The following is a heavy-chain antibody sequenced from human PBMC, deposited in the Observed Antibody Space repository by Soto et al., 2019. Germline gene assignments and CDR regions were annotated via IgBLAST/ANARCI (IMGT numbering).Heavy chain of an antibody. D-gene: IGHD2-8*01. CDR1: GFTFSSYA. CDR2: ISYDGSNK. Sequence: PGGSLRLSCAASGFTFSSYAMHWVRQAPGKGLEWVAVISYDGSNKYYADSVKGRFTISRDNSKNTLYLQMNSLRAEDTAVYHCARADCTNGVCYTRYYYGMDVWGQGTTVTVSS. V-gene: IGHV3-30-3*01. CDR3: ARADCTNGVCYTRYYYGMDV. J-gene: IGHJ6*02.